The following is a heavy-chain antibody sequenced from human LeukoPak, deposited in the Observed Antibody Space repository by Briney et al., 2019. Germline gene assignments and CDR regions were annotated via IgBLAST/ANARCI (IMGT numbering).Heavy chain of an antibody. CDR3: AKASGGNLTPFDY. D-gene: IGHD4-23*01. Sequence: GGSLRLSCAASGFTFSSYAMSWVRQAPGKGLEWVSAISGSGGSTYYADSVKDRFTISRDNSKNTLYLQMNSLRAEDTAVYYCAKASGGNLTPFDYWGQGTLVTVSS. V-gene: IGHV3-23*01. J-gene: IGHJ4*02. CDR2: ISGSGGST. CDR1: GFTFSSYA.